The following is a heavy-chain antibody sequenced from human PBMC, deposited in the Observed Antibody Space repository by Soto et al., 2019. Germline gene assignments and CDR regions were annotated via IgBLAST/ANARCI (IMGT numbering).Heavy chain of an antibody. D-gene: IGHD7-27*01. CDR3: AREWGSAKPIDY. Sequence: PGGSLRLSCAASGFTFSSYGMHWVRQAPGKGLEWVAVISYDGSNKYYADSVKGRFTISRDNAKNSLYLQMNSLRAEDTAVYYCAREWGSAKPIDYWGQGTLVTVSS. CDR2: ISYDGSNK. V-gene: IGHV3-30*03. CDR1: GFTFSSYG. J-gene: IGHJ4*02.